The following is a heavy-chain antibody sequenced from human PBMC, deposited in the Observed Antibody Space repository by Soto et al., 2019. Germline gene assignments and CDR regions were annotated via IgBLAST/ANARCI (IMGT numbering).Heavy chain of an antibody. V-gene: IGHV1-69*01. D-gene: IGHD2-15*01. CDR1: GGSFSDFA. CDR3: ARGGIVAVPAALSSYHDYTNYRFDS. Sequence: QVQLAQSGAEVRKPGSSVKVSCGASGGSFSDFAFSWVRQAPGQGLEWMGGIIPMFGATKYAQRFQGRVTITADESTNTVYLTLSGLTSDDTATYYCARGGIVAVPAALSSYHDYTNYRFDSWGQGTLVTVSS. CDR2: IIPMFGAT. J-gene: IGHJ4*02.